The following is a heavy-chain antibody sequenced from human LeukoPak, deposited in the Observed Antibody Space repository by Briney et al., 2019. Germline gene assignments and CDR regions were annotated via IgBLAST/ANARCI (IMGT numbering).Heavy chain of an antibody. CDR1: GFTFDDYA. J-gene: IGHJ5*02. CDR2: ISWNSGSI. CDR3: ARAILPDSSAYYVAWFDP. Sequence: PGGSLRLSCAASGFTFDDYAMHWVRRAPGKGLEWVSGISWNSGSIGYADSVKGRFTISRDNAKNSLYLQMNSLRAEDTALYYCARAILPDSSAYYVAWFDPWGQGTLVTVSS. D-gene: IGHD3-22*01. V-gene: IGHV3-9*01.